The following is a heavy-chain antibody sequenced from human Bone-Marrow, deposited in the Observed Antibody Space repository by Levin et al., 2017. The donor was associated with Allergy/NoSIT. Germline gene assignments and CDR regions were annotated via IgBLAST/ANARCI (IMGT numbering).Heavy chain of an antibody. J-gene: IGHJ5*02. CDR2: ISWNSGSI. V-gene: IGHV3-9*01. CDR1: GFTFDDYA. CDR3: AKEGPGGYSYGAGWFDP. D-gene: IGHD5-18*01. Sequence: GGSLRLSCAASGFTFDDYAMHWVRQAPGKGLEWVSGISWNSGSIGYADSVKGRFTISRDNAKNSLYLQMNSLRAEDTALYYCAKEGPGGYSYGAGWFDPWGQGTLVTVSS.